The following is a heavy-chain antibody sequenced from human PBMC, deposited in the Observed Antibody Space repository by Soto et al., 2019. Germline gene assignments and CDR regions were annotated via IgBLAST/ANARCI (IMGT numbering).Heavy chain of an antibody. V-gene: IGHV3-23*01. D-gene: IGHD1-26*01. CDR1: GFTFSNYA. CDR2: VRGGGDLT. Sequence: GGSLRLSCAASGFTFSNYAMSWVRQAPGKGLEWITSVRGGGDLTYYADSVKGRFTISRDNSQNTISLQMHGLRAEDSAIYYCARDVRGAFDYWGQGTVVTVSS. J-gene: IGHJ4*02. CDR3: ARDVRGAFDY.